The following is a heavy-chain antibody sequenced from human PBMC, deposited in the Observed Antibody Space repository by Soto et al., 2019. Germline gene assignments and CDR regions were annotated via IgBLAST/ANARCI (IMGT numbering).Heavy chain of an antibody. CDR3: VRSGHSFGGVI. Sequence: QVLLQESGPRLVKPSETLSLTCTVSCGSLNNYYGSWVRQPPGKGLEWIGYMFYSGNSNYNSSLKSRGSISIDKSKNQFSLKLPSVTAADTAVYYCVRSGHSFGGVIWGRGTLVTVSS. J-gene: IGHJ4*01. CDR1: CGSLNNYY. D-gene: IGHD3-16*01. CDR2: MFYSGNS. V-gene: IGHV4-59*01.